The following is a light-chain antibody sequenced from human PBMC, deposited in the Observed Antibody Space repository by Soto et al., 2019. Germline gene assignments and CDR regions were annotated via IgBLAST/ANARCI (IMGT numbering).Light chain of an antibody. CDR1: QSVSSSY. CDR2: GAT. J-gene: IGKJ1*01. Sequence: EVGLTQSAGTLSLSPGERATLSCRASQSVSSSYLAWYQQNPRQAPRLLIYGATTRATGIPARFSGSGSGTEFTLTISSLQDEDFAVYYCQQYNNWWTFGQGTKVDIK. CDR3: QQYNNWWT. V-gene: IGKV3-15*01.